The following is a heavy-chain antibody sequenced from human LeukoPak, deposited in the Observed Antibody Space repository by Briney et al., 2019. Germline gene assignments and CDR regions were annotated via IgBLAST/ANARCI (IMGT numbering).Heavy chain of an antibody. V-gene: IGHV1-46*01. Sequence: ASVKVSCKASGYTFTSYYMHWVRQAPGQGLEWMGIINPSGGSASYAQKFQGRVTMTRDTSTSTAYMELSSLRSEDTAVYYCAIPGDYYGSGSYYNDNDYWGQGTLVTVSS. D-gene: IGHD3-10*01. CDR3: AIPGDYYGSGSYYNDNDY. CDR2: INPSGGSA. J-gene: IGHJ4*02. CDR1: GYTFTSYY.